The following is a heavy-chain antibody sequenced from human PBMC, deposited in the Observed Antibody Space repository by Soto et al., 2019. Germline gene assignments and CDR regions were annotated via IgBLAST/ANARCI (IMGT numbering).Heavy chain of an antibody. Sequence: PGGSLRLSCAASGFTFSSYGMHWVRQAPGKGLEWVAVIWYDGSNKYYADSVKGRFTISRDNSKNTLYLQMNSLRAEDTAVYYCARGVLPVRLVSPFDYWGQGTLVTVSS. CDR3: ARGVLPVRLVSPFDY. J-gene: IGHJ4*02. V-gene: IGHV3-33*01. CDR1: GFTFSSYG. D-gene: IGHD3-9*01. CDR2: IWYDGSNK.